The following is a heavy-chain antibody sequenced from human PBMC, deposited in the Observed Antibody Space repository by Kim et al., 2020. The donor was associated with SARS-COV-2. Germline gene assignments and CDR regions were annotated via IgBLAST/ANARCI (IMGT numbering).Heavy chain of an antibody. J-gene: IGHJ5*02. V-gene: IGHV3-7*01. CDR1: GFTFSTYW. CDR2: VKHDGSEE. CDR3: ARSRNIDL. D-gene: IGHD2-15*01. Sequence: GGSLRLSCAASGFTFSTYWMTWVRQAPGKGLEWVATVKHDGSEEYYVDSVRGRFTISRDNAKNSLYLQMSSLRDEDTSMYYCARSRNIDLWGQGNLLSVSS.